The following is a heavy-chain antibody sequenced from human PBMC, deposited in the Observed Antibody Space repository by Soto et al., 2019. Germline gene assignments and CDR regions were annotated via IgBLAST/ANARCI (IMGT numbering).Heavy chain of an antibody. Sequence: QVQLVQSGAEVKMPGASVKVSCKASGYTFITYAIHWVRQAPGQRLEWMGRIDAANGNTRYSQKFQGRVIFTRDTSASTVYMELSRLNPEDTAVFYCARDRHYYDSSGSSYYFDYWGQGTLVTVSS. CDR2: IDAANGNT. V-gene: IGHV1-3*01. CDR3: ARDRHYYDSSGSSYYFDY. D-gene: IGHD3-22*01. CDR1: GYTFITYA. J-gene: IGHJ4*02.